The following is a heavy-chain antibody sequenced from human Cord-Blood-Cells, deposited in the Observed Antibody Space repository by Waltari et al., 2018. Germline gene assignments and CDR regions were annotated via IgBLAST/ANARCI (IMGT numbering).Heavy chain of an antibody. CDR3: ARQVSSPNYGDLTHFDY. CDR1: GSSFTSYW. Sequence: EVQLVQSGAEVKKPGESLKISCKGSGSSFTSYWIGWVRQMHGKGLEWVWISYPGDSDTRYSPAFQGQVTSSADKSISTAYLQWSSLKASDTAMYYCARQVSSPNYGDLTHFDYWGQGTLVTVSS. D-gene: IGHD4-17*01. V-gene: IGHV5-51*01. J-gene: IGHJ4*02. CDR2: SYPGDSDT.